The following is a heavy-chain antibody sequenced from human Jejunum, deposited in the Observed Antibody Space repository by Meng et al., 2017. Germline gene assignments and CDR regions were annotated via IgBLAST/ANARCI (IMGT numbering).Heavy chain of an antibody. Sequence: QLVGSWGSLVKPGGSLSLSCLASGFSLGDDHMAWIRQAPGKGLEWISYISVGGSIIYYADSVKGRFTISRDDAKNSVYLQMNSLRAEDTAVYYCARDGRHRRFDSWGQGTLVTVSS. J-gene: IGHJ5*01. CDR2: ISVGGSII. D-gene: IGHD1-26*01. CDR1: GFSLGDDH. CDR3: ARDGRHRRFDS. V-gene: IGHV3-11*01.